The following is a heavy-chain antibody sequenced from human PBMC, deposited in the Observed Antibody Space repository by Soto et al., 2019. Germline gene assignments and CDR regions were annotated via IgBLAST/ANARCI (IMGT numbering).Heavy chain of an antibody. J-gene: IGHJ4*02. V-gene: IGHV4-30-4*01. CDR3: ARDRGADFDY. D-gene: IGHD4-17*01. CDR1: GGSIISGDYY. Sequence: PSETLSLTCTVSGGSIISGDYYFVWIRQPPWKGLGWIGYIYYSGSTYYNPSLKSRVTISVDTSKNQFSLKLSSVTAADTAVYYCARDRGADFDYWGQGTLVTVSS. CDR2: IYYSGST.